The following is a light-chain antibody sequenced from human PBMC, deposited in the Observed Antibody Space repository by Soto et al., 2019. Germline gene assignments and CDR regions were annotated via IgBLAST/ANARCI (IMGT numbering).Light chain of an antibody. Sequence: QSALTQPASVSGSPGQSITISCTGTSSDVGANNYVSWYQPHPGKAPKLMIFEVSDRPSGFSNRFSGSKSGNTATLTISGLQAEDEGDYYCSSYTSSNTHVFGGGTKVTVL. CDR3: SSYTSSNTHV. J-gene: IGLJ2*01. V-gene: IGLV2-14*01. CDR1: SSDVGANNY. CDR2: EVS.